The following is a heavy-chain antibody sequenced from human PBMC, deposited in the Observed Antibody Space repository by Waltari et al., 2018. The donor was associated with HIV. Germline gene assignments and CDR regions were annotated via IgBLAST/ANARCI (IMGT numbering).Heavy chain of an antibody. CDR3: VSVGGAFRKGYAFDS. V-gene: IGHV3-7*03. J-gene: IGHJ3*02. CDR2: IKQNGKAK. Sequence: EVQVVESGGGLVQPGGSLRLACAASGFRFPTYCMTWVRQGTGKGLDGVANIKQNGKAKFYVYSVQRLLNLSRDNGENARYLQRKWLRAAATAGFYCVSVGGAFRKGYAFDSWGLGTRVTVSS. D-gene: IGHD3-16*01. CDR1: GFRFPTYC.